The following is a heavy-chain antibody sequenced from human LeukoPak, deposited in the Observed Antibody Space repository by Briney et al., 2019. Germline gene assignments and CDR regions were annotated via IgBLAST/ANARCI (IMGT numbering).Heavy chain of an antibody. Sequence: SETLSLTCTVSGGSISSSSYYWGWIRQPPGKGLEWIGSIYYSGSTYYNPSLKSRVTISVDTSKNQFSLKLSSVTAADTAVYYCARVAVAGNYYYYYMDVWGKGTTVTISS. J-gene: IGHJ6*03. V-gene: IGHV4-39*07. CDR2: IYYSGST. CDR3: ARVAVAGNYYYYYMDV. D-gene: IGHD6-19*01. CDR1: GGSISSSSYY.